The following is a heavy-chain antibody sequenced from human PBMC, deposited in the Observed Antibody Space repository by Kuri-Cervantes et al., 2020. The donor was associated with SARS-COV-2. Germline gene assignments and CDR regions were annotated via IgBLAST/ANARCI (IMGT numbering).Heavy chain of an antibody. Sequence: ESLKISCTVSGGSISSYYWSWIRQPPGKGLEWIGYIYYSGSTYYNPSLKSRVTISVDTSKNQFSLKLSSVTAADTAVYYCARAPRGDIVVVPAPDAFDIWGQGTMVTVSS. CDR1: GGSISSYY. CDR2: IYYSGST. D-gene: IGHD2-2*01. V-gene: IGHV4-59*08. CDR3: ARAPRGDIVVVPAPDAFDI. J-gene: IGHJ3*02.